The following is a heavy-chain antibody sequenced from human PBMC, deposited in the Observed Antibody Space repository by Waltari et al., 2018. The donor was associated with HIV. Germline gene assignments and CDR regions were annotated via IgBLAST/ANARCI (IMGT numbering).Heavy chain of an antibody. V-gene: IGHV6-1*02. Sequence: QVQLRQSGSGLLKPSQTLPLTCAISGDSVPDGNVHWHWIRQSPSRGLEWLGRTYYTSKWNYDYAISLKSRMTMNADTSRNQVSLQVSAVTPEDTAVYFCARQRDYKLTYWGQGILVTVSS. J-gene: IGHJ4*02. CDR2: TYYTSKWNY. CDR1: GDSVPDGNVH. CDR3: ARQRDYKLTY. D-gene: IGHD4-17*01.